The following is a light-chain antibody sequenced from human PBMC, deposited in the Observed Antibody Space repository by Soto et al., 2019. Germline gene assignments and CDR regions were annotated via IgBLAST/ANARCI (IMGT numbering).Light chain of an antibody. CDR1: QSVSSY. J-gene: IGKJ3*01. V-gene: IGKV3-11*01. CDR2: DAS. CDR3: QQRSNWPPIFT. Sequence: EIVLTQCPATLSLSPGERATLSCRASQSVSSYLAWYQQKPGQAPRLLIYDASNRATGIPARFSGSGSGTDFTLTISSLEPEDFAVYYCQQRSNWPPIFTFGPGTKVDIK.